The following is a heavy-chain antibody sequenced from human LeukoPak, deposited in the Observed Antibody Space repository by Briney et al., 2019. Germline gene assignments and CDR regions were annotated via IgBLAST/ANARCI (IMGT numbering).Heavy chain of an antibody. CDR2: IYHSGST. D-gene: IGHD3-10*01. Sequence: SETLSLTCTVSGYSISSGYYWGWIRQPPGKGLEWIGSIYHSGSTYYNPSLKSRVTISVDTSKNQFSLKLSSVTAADTAVYYCAREGSNYGSGSYYFDYWGQGTLVTVSS. CDR1: GYSISSGYY. V-gene: IGHV4-38-2*02. CDR3: AREGSNYGSGSYYFDY. J-gene: IGHJ4*02.